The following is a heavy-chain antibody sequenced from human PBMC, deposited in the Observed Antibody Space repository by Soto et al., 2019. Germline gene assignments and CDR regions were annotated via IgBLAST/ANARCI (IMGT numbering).Heavy chain of an antibody. V-gene: IGHV5-51*01. CDR3: AGGGVRGVITRTRDYYGMDV. CDR1: GYSFTSYW. D-gene: IGHD3-10*01. CDR2: IYPGDSDT. Sequence: GESLKISCKGSGYSFTSYWIGWVRQMPGKGLEWMGIIYPGDSDTRYSPSFQGQVTISADKSVSTAYLQWSSLKASDTAMYYCAGGGVRGVITRTRDYYGMDVWGQGTTVTVSS. J-gene: IGHJ6*02.